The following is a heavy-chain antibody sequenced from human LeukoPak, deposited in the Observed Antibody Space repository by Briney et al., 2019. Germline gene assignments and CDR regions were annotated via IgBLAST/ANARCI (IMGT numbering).Heavy chain of an antibody. V-gene: IGHV3-7*01. Sequence: PGGSLRLTCAASGFTFSSYWMSWVRQAPGKGLEWMANRKRDGSEKYYVDSVKGRFTISRDNAKNSLYLQMNSLRAEDTAVYYCARDPSPHMGLRYDFWSGYPNFDYWGQGTLVTVSS. CDR2: RKRDGSEK. CDR1: GFTFSSYW. J-gene: IGHJ4*02. D-gene: IGHD3-3*01. CDR3: ARDPSPHMGLRYDFWSGYPNFDY.